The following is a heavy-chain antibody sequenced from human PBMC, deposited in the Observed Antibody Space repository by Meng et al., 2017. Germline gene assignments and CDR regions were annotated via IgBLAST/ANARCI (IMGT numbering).Heavy chain of an antibody. J-gene: IGHJ5*02. Sequence: VQLVEYGGGLVQSGGSLRLSCTASGFTFRNYWIHWVRQDPGKGLVWVSRIKPDGTMTVYADSVKGRFTISRDNAKNTLYLQMNSLRSDDTAVYYCARSDWFDPWGQGTLVTVSS. CDR2: IKPDGTMT. CDR3: ARSDWFDP. CDR1: GFTFRNYW. V-gene: IGHV3-74*01.